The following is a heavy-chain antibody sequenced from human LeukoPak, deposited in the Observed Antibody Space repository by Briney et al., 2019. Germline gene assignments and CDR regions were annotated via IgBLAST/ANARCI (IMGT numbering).Heavy chain of an antibody. V-gene: IGHV1-3*01. Sequence: ASVKVSCKASGYTFTSYAMHWVRQAPGQRLEWMGWINAGNGNTKYSQKFQGRVTITRDTSASTAYMELSSLRSEDTAVYYCARDNPGSYYLDYWGQGTLVTVSS. CDR1: GYTFTSYA. D-gene: IGHD1-14*01. CDR3: ARDNPGSYYLDY. CDR2: INAGNGNT. J-gene: IGHJ4*02.